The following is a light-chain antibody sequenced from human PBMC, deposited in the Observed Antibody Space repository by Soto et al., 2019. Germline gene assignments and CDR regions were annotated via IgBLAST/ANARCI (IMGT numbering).Light chain of an antibody. CDR1: QSINDY. CDR3: QQTYDTPT. CDR2: FAS. Sequence: DIQMTQSPSSLSASVGDRVSITCRASQSINDYLNWYQQKPGKAPKLLIYFASSLQSGVPSRFSASGFGTDFTLIISSLQPEDFATYYCQQTYDTPTFGQGTKLEIK. V-gene: IGKV1-39*01. J-gene: IGKJ2*01.